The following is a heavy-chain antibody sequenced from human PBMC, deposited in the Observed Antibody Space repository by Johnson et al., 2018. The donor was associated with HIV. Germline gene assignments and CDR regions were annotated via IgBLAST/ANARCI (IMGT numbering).Heavy chain of an antibody. CDR2: IRYDGSNK. Sequence: VQLVESGGGLVQPGGSLRLSCAASGFTVSSNYMSWVRQAPGKGLEWVAFIRYDGSNKYYVDSVKGRFTISRDNAKNSLYLQMNSLRADDTAVYYCASLVGSSSGEAFDIWGQGTMVTVSS. J-gene: IGHJ3*02. CDR1: GFTVSSNY. D-gene: IGHD6-6*01. V-gene: IGHV3-7*03. CDR3: ASLVGSSSGEAFDI.